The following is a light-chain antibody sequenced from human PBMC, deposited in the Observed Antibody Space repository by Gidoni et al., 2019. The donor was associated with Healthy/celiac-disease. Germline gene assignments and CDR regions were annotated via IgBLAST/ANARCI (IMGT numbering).Light chain of an antibody. J-gene: IGKJ1*01. CDR3: QQYGSSPGT. CDR2: GAS. V-gene: IGKV3-20*01. CDR1: QRVSSSY. Sequence: EIVLTQSPGTLSSSPGERATLSCRASQRVSSSYLAWYQQKPGQAPRLLIYGASSRATGIPDRFSDSGSGTDFTLTISRLEPEDFAVYYCQQYGSSPGTFGQGTKVEIK.